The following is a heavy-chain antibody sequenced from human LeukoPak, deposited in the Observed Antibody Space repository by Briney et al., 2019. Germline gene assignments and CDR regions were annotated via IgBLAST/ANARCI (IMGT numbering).Heavy chain of an antibody. CDR2: ISAYNGNT. D-gene: IGHD6-13*01. CDR1: GYTFTSYG. V-gene: IGHV1-18*01. Sequence: GASVKVSCKASGYTFTSYGISWVRQAPGQGLEWMGWISAYNGNTNYAQKLQGRVTMTTDTSTSTAYMELRSLRSDDTAVYYCARGHYSSSWSRYYYYMDVWGKGTTVTVSS. J-gene: IGHJ6*03. CDR3: ARGHYSSSWSRYYYYMDV.